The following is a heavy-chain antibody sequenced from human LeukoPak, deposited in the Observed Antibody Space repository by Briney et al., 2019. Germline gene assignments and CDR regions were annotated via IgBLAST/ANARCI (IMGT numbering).Heavy chain of an antibody. CDR2: IYYSGST. Sequence: SETLSLTCTVSGGSISSSSYYWGWIRQPPGKGLEWIGSIYYSGSTYYNPSLKSRVTISVDTSKNQFSLKLSSVTAADTAVYYCASMPSAGPSALDYWGQGTLVTVSS. V-gene: IGHV4-39*01. D-gene: IGHD6-13*01. CDR1: GGSISSSSYY. J-gene: IGHJ4*02. CDR3: ASMPSAGPSALDY.